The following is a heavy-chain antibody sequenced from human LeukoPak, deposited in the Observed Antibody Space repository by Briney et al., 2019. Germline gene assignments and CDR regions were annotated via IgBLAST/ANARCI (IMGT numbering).Heavy chain of an antibody. CDR1: GGSFSGYY. Sequence: PSETLSLTCAVYGGSFSGYYWSWIRQPPGKGLEWIGEINHSGSTNYNPSLKSRVTISVDTSKNQFSLKLSSVTAADTAVYYCARQSLIMSSVDYWGQGTLVTVSS. CDR3: ARQSLIMSSVDY. D-gene: IGHD3-16*01. CDR2: INHSGST. V-gene: IGHV4-34*01. J-gene: IGHJ4*02.